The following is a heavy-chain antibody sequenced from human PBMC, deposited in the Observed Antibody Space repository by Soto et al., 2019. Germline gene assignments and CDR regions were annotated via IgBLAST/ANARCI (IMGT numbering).Heavy chain of an antibody. CDR2: ISHSGST. CDR3: AREYTYGSNFFDC. Sequence: QVQLQESGPGLVKPSQTLSLSCTVSGGSISSAAYYWSWIRQHPGKGLEWIGYISHSGSTYSTPSIKSRVIISADKSKNQFSLNVTSVTAADTAVYYCAREYTYGSNFFDCWGKGALVTVSS. V-gene: IGHV4-31*03. J-gene: IGHJ4*02. CDR1: GGSISSAAYY. D-gene: IGHD5-18*01.